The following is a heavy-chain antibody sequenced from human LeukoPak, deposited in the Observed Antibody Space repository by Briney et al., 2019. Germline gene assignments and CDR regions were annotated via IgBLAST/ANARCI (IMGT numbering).Heavy chain of an antibody. CDR3: ARGPSGYHNT. Sequence: PGGSLRLSCAASGFTFDDYAMHWVRQAPGKGLEWVSGISWNSGSIGYADSVKGRFTISRDNAKNSPYLQMNSLRAEDTAVYYCARGPSGYHNTGGQGTLVTVSS. D-gene: IGHD5-12*01. CDR2: ISWNSGSI. V-gene: IGHV3-9*01. J-gene: IGHJ4*02. CDR1: GFTFDDYA.